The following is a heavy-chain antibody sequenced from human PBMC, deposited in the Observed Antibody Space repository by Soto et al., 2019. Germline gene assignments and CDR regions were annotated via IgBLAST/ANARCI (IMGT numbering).Heavy chain of an antibody. D-gene: IGHD2-2*01. CDR2: IIPIFGTA. CDR3: ARIPNEIYCSSTSCYYYYGMDV. CDR1: GGTFSSYA. V-gene: IGHV1-69*01. Sequence: QVQLVQSGAEVKKPGSSVKVSCKASGGTFSSYAISWVRQAPGQGLEWMGGIIPIFGTANYAQKFQGRVTITADEATSTAYIELSSLRSEDTAVYYCARIPNEIYCSSTSCYYYYGMDVWVQGTTVTVSS. J-gene: IGHJ6*02.